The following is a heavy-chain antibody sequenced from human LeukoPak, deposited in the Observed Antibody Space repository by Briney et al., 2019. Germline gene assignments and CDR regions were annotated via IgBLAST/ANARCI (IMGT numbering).Heavy chain of an antibody. D-gene: IGHD1-26*01. CDR1: GFTLSSYG. CDR2: LRYDGSTA. Sequence: GGSLSLSCAAPGFTLSSYGMNWVRQAPGKGLDWVAFLRYDGSTAFYEDSVKGRFTISRDSSKNTLYLQMNSLTPADTAIYYCAKDPYGGTYPSYFDYWGQGTLVTFSS. J-gene: IGHJ4*02. V-gene: IGHV3-30*02. CDR3: AKDPYGGTYPSYFDY.